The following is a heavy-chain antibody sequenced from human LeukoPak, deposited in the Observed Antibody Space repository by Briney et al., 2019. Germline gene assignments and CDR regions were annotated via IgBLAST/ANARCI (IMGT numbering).Heavy chain of an antibody. CDR3: ARADSSGYYVGY. D-gene: IGHD3-22*01. J-gene: IGHJ4*02. Sequence: SETLSLTCAVYGGSFSGYYWSWIRQPPGKGLEWIGEINHSGSTNYNPSLKSRVTISVDTSKNQFSLKLSSVTAADTAVYYCARADSSGYYVGYWGQGTLVTVSS. V-gene: IGHV4-34*01. CDR2: INHSGST. CDR1: GGSFSGYY.